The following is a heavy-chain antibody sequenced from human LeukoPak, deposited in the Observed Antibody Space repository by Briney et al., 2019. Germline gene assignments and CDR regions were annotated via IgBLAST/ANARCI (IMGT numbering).Heavy chain of an antibody. V-gene: IGHV1-69*05. Sequence: SVKVSCKASGGTFSSYAISWVRQAPGQGLEWMGGIIPIFGTANYAQKFQGRVTITTDESTSTAYMELSSLRSEDTAVYYCARVLFRAYSSGWQTNYYYYYMDVWGKGTTVTVSS. J-gene: IGHJ6*03. D-gene: IGHD6-19*01. CDR1: GGTFSSYA. CDR3: ARVLFRAYSSGWQTNYYYYYMDV. CDR2: IIPIFGTA.